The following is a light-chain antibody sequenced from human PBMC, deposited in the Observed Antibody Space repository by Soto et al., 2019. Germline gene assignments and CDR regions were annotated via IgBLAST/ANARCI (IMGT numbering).Light chain of an antibody. CDR1: QSVRSSS. Sequence: EIVLTQSPGTLSLSPGERATHSCRAIQSVRSSSLVWYQQKSGQAPRLLIYGASARATGIPDRFSGSGSGTDFTLTISRLEPEDFAVYYCQQYGSSPWTFGQGTKVDIK. CDR2: GAS. J-gene: IGKJ1*01. V-gene: IGKV3-20*01. CDR3: QQYGSSPWT.